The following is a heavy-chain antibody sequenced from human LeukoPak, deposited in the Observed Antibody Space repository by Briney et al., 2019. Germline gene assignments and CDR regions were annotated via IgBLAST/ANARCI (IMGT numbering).Heavy chain of an antibody. J-gene: IGHJ4*02. D-gene: IGHD4-23*01. CDR1: GFTFSSYA. V-gene: IGHV3-64*01. CDR2: ISSNGGST. Sequence: PGGSLRLSCAASGFTFSSYAMHWVRQAPGKGLEYVSAISSNGGSTYYANSVKGRFTISRDNSKNTLYLQMGSLRAEDMAVYYCASDKGGNPGEFYYFDYWGQGTLVTVSS. CDR3: ASDKGGNPGEFYYFDY.